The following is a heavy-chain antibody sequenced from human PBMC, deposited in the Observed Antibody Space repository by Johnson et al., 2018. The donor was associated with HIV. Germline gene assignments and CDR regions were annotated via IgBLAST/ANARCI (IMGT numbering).Heavy chain of an antibody. V-gene: IGHV3-30*04. J-gene: IGHJ3*02. Sequence: VQLVESGEGVVQPGRSLRLSCAASVFTFSTYAFHWVRQAPGKGLDWVAVISYEGSNKYYADSVKGRITISRDNSKYTVYLQMNSLRVEDTAVYYCARAPPGGAFDIWGQGTMVTVSS. CDR1: VFTFSTYA. CDR3: ARAPPGGAFDI. CDR2: ISYEGSNK. D-gene: IGHD6-25*01.